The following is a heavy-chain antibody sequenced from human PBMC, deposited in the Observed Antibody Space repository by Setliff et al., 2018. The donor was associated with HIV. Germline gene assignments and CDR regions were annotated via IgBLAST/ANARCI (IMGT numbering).Heavy chain of an antibody. D-gene: IGHD6-13*01. Sequence: SETLSLTCIVSGGSISSYYWGWIRQTPGKGLEWIGSIYYNGTTYYNPSLKSRVTMSVDTSTSRLSLKVHSVTAADTAMYYCARGSHGTSWTDYWGQGTLVTVSS. CDR2: IYYNGTT. J-gene: IGHJ4*02. CDR3: ARGSHGTSWTDY. V-gene: IGHV4-39*07. CDR1: GGSISSYY.